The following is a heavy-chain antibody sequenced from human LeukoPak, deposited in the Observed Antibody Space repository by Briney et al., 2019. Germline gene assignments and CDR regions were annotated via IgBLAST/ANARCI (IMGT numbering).Heavy chain of an antibody. CDR3: AGAVAGNYYFLVV. CDR2: INHSGNT. D-gene: IGHD6-19*01. J-gene: IGHJ6*03. CDR1: GFSISSVYY. Sequence: SETLSLTCTVSGFSISSVYYWCWSRAPPGKGLEWSGEINHSGNTNYNPSLKSRVTISVDTSKNQFSLNLSSVTSADTAVYYCAGAVAGNYYFLVVSGKGTTVTVSS. V-gene: IGHV4-38-2*02.